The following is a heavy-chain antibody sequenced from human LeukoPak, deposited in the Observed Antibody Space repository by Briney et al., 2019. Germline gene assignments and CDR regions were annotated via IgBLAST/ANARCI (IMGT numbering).Heavy chain of an antibody. CDR2: ISYDGSNK. CDR1: GFTFSSYG. D-gene: IGHD6-6*01. Sequence: GGSLRLSCAASGFTFSSYGMHWVRQAPSKGLEWVAVISYDGSNKYYADSVKGRFTISRDNSKNTLYLQMNSLRAEDTAVYYCAKWPTWSSDAFDIWGQGTMVTVSS. CDR3: AKWPTWSSDAFDI. V-gene: IGHV3-30*18. J-gene: IGHJ3*02.